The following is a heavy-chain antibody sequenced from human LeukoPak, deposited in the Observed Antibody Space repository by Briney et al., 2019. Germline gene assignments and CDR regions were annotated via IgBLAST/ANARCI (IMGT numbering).Heavy chain of an antibody. J-gene: IGHJ4*02. Sequence: PGGSLRHSCAASGFTFSNSAMSWVRQAPGKGLEWVSTISGSGGSTYYADSVKGRFTISRDNSKNTLYLQMNGLRADDTAVYSCAKDRRDLVYWGQGTLVSVSS. V-gene: IGHV3-23*01. CDR3: AKDRRDLVY. D-gene: IGHD1-14*01. CDR2: ISGSGGST. CDR1: GFTFSNSA.